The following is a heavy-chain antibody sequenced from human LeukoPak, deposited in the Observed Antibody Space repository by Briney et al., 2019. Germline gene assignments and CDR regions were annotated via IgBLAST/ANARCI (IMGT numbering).Heavy chain of an antibody. V-gene: IGHV3-74*01. CDR1: GFTFSSYW. D-gene: IGHD1-14*01. J-gene: IGHJ4*02. CDR3: ARSNQADDY. CDR2: INPGGSSI. Sequence: PVGSLRLSCAASGFTFSSYWMHWVRQVPGKGLVWVARINPGGSSITYADSVKGRFTISRDNAKNTLYLQMDSLRAEDTGVYYGARSNQADDYWNQETLVTVPS.